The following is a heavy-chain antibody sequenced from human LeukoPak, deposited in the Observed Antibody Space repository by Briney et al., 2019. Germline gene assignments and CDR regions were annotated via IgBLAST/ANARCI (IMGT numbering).Heavy chain of an antibody. CDR3: ARDYSSSEYYFDY. CDR1: GYTFTGYY. V-gene: IGHV1-2*06. CDR2: INPNSGGT. Sequence: ASVKVSCKASGYTFTGYYMHWVRQAPGQGLEWMGRINPNSGGTNYAQKFQGRVTMTRDTSISTAYMELSRLRSDDTAAYYCARDYSSSEYYFDYWGQGTLVTVSS. J-gene: IGHJ4*02. D-gene: IGHD6-6*01.